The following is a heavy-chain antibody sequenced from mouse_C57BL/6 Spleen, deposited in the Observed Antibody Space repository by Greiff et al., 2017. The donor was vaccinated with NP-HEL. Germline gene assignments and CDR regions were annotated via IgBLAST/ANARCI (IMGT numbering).Heavy chain of an antibody. J-gene: IGHJ3*01. CDR2: INPGSGGT. Sequence: QVHVKQSGAELVRPGTSVKVSCKASGYAFTNYLIEWVKQRPGQGLEWIGVINPGSGGTNYNEKFKGKATLTADKSSSTAYMQLSSLTSEDSAVYFCARSSYSNSSWFAYWGQGTLVTVSA. D-gene: IGHD2-5*01. CDR1: GYAFTNYL. V-gene: IGHV1-54*01. CDR3: ARSSYSNSSWFAY.